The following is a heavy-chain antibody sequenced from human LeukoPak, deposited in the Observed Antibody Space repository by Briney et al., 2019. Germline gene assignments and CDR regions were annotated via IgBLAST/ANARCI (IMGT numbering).Heavy chain of an antibody. CDR1: GYTFTSYY. D-gene: IGHD2-21*02. J-gene: IGHJ4*02. Sequence: GASVKVSCKASGYTFTSYYMHWVRQPPGQGLEWMGIIHPSGGSTSYAQKFKGRVTMTRDMSTSTVYMELSSLRSEDTAVYYCARALLSYYCGGDCYSIDYWGQGTLVTVSS. CDR3: ARALLSYYCGGDCYSIDY. CDR2: IHPSGGST. V-gene: IGHV1-46*01.